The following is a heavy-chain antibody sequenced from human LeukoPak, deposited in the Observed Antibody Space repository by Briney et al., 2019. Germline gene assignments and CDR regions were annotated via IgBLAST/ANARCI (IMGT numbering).Heavy chain of an antibody. D-gene: IGHD2-8*01. CDR3: ARGVRGVAEDAFDI. J-gene: IGHJ3*02. V-gene: IGHV3-11*01. CDR1: EFTFSDYY. CDR2: ITNSGATI. Sequence: GGSLRLSCAASEFTFSDYYMTWIRQAPGRGLEWISYITNSGATIYADSVKGRFTISRDNAKKSLYLQMNSLRAEDTAVYYCARGVRGVAEDAFDIWGRGTLVTVSS.